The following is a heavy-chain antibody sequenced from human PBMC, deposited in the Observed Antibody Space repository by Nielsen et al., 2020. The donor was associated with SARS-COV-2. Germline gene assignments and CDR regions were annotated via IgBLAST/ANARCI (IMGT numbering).Heavy chain of an antibody. CDR1: GFTFSNFA. V-gene: IGHV3-23*01. CDR2: IGVSGGGT. J-gene: IGHJ6*02. CDR3: TRRVAGATMDV. D-gene: IGHD6-19*01. Sequence: GESLKISCAASGFTFSNFAMNWVRQAPGKGLEWVSTIGVSGGGTYYADSLKGRFTISRDNSKNTLYLQMNSLGADDTAIYYCTRRVAGATMDVWGQGTTVTVSS.